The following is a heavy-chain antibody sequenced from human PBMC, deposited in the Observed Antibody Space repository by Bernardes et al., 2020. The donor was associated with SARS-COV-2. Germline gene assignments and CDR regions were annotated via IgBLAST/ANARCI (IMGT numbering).Heavy chain of an antibody. Sequence: GGSLRLSCAASGFTFSSYEMNWVRQAPGKGLEWVSYISSSGSTIYYADSVKGRFTISRDNAKNSLYLQMNSLRAEDTAVYYCASLRETWIQLRYYYGMDVWGQGTTVTVSS. V-gene: IGHV3-48*03. CDR2: ISSSGSTI. D-gene: IGHD5-18*01. J-gene: IGHJ6*02. CDR3: ASLRETWIQLRYYYGMDV. CDR1: GFTFSSYE.